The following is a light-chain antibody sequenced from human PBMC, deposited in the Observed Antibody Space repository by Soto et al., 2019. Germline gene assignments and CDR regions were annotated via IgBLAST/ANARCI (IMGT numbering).Light chain of an antibody. V-gene: IGKV1-5*01. CDR1: QSLNSL. Sequence: DIQMSHSPSPLSASVWDGVAMTCRASQSLNSLLARYQQKPWRAPKLLIYDASTLESGVPSRFSGSGSGAEFTLTISSLQTDDFATYYCQQYNSYSSWTFGQGTKVDIK. J-gene: IGKJ1*01. CDR2: DAS. CDR3: QQYNSYSSWT.